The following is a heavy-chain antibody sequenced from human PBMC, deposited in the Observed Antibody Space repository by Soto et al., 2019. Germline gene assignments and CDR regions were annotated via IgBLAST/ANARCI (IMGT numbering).Heavy chain of an antibody. CDR2: ISTRGGRT. V-gene: IGHV3-23*01. CDR3: ARDIRGSGSFDF. D-gene: IGHD3-10*01. J-gene: IGHJ4*02. Sequence: PGGSLRLSXAASGFSFSSYAMSWVRQAPPQGLEWVSSISTRGGRTYYADSVKGRFSISRDNSANAVYLDMDNLRSEDTAMYYCARDIRGSGSFDFWGQGTLVTVSS. CDR1: GFSFSSYA.